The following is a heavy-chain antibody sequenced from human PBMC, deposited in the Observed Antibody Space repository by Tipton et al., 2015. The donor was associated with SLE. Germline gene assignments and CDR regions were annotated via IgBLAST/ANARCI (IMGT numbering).Heavy chain of an antibody. CDR3: ARSDYYDFWSGYLGAFDI. CDR2: IYYSGNT. D-gene: IGHD3-3*01. Sequence: TLSLTCTVSVGSISSSSYYWAWIRQPPGKGLEWIGSIYYSGNTYYNPSLKSRVTISVDRSKNQFSLNLSSVTAADTAVYYCARSDYYDFWSGYLGAFDIWGQGTMVTVSS. CDR1: VGSISSSSYY. V-gene: IGHV4-39*07. J-gene: IGHJ3*02.